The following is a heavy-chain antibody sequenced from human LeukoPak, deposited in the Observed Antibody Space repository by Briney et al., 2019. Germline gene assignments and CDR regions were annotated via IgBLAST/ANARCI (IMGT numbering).Heavy chain of an antibody. CDR1: GGSFSGYY. CDR3: AREGGPYRPLDY. Sequence: SETLSLTCAVYGGSFSGYYWSWIRQPPGKGLEWIGEINHSGSHNYNPSLKSPVTISVDPSKNQFSLKLSPVTAADTAVYYCAREGGPYRPLDYSGQGTLVTVSS. V-gene: IGHV4-34*01. J-gene: IGHJ4*02. CDR2: INHSGSH.